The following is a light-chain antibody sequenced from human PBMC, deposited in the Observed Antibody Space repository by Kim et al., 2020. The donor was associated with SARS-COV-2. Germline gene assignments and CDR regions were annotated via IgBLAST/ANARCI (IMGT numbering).Light chain of an antibody. CDR3: QEWDSSTGGSYV. V-gene: IGLV3-1*01. J-gene: IGLJ1*01. CDR1: KLGDKY. Sequence: SYELTQPPSVSVSPGQTASITCSGDKLGDKYACWYQQKPGQSPVLVIYQDSKRPSGIPERFSGSNSGNTATLTISGTQAMDEADYYCQEWDSSTGGSYVFGTGTKVTVL. CDR2: QDS.